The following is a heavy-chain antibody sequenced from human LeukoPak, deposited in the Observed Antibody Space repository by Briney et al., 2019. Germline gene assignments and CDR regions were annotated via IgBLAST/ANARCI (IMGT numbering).Heavy chain of an antibody. D-gene: IGHD3-3*01. CDR1: GFTFSSYW. CDR2: IKQDGSEK. Sequence: PGGSLRLSCAASGFTFSSYWMSWVRQAPGKGLEWVANIKQDGSEKYYVDSVKGRFTISRDNAKNSLYLQMNSLRAEDTAVYYCARHSGFLEWLLDYWGQGTLVTVSS. CDR3: ARHSGFLEWLLDY. J-gene: IGHJ4*02. V-gene: IGHV3-7*01.